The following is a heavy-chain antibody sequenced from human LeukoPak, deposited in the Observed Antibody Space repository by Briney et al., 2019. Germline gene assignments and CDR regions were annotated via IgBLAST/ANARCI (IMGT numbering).Heavy chain of an antibody. CDR3: ARDSIAVAGTAFDY. V-gene: IGHV1-18*01. CDR1: GYTFTSYG. D-gene: IGHD6-19*01. J-gene: IGHJ4*02. Sequence: ASVKVSCKASGYTFTSYGISWVRQAPGQGLEWMGWTSAYNGNTNYAQKLQGRVTMTTDTSTSTAYMELRSLRSDDTAVYYCARDSIAVAGTAFDYWGQGTLVTVSS. CDR2: TSAYNGNT.